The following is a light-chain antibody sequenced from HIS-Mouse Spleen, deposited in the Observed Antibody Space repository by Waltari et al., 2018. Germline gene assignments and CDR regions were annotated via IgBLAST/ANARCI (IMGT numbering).Light chain of an antibody. V-gene: IGLV2-11*01. J-gene: IGLJ3*02. CDR1: SSDVGGYNY. Sequence: QSALTQPRPVSGSPGQSVTIPCTGTSSDVGGYNYVSCYQQHPGKAPKLMIYDVSKRPSGVPDRFSGSKSGNTASLTISGLQAEDEADYYCCSYAGSYTWVFGGGTKLTVL. CDR2: DVS. CDR3: CSYAGSYTWV.